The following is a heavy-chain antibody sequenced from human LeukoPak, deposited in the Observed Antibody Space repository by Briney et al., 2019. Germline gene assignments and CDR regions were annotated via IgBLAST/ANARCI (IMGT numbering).Heavy chain of an antibody. CDR3: ASGRSAYYDILTGYYNVGYFDY. CDR2: ISYDGSNK. CDR1: GFTFSSYA. V-gene: IGHV3-30*01. D-gene: IGHD3-9*01. Sequence: GRSLRLSCAASGFTFSSYAMHWVRQAPGKGLEWVAVISYDGSNKYYADSVKGRLTISRDNSKNTLYLQMNSLRAEDTAVYYCASGRSAYYDILTGYYNVGYFDYWGQGTLVTVSS. J-gene: IGHJ4*02.